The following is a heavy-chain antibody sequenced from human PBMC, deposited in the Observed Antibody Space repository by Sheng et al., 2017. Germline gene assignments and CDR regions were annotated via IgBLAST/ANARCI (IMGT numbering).Heavy chain of an antibody. CDR3: ARAESDPSDYYMDV. CDR1: GFTFSDHY. J-gene: IGHJ6*03. Sequence: EVQLVESGGGLVQPGGSLRLSCAVSGFTFSDHYMDWVRQAPGKGLEWVARIRSKSRGYTTEYAASVRGRFTISRDESKNSLYLQMSGLKTEDTAVYYCARAESDPSDYYMDVWGKGT. V-gene: IGHV3-72*01. CDR2: IRSKSRGYTT.